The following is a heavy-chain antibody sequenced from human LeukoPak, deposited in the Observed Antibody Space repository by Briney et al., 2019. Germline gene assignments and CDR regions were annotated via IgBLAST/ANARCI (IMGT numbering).Heavy chain of an antibody. CDR1: GGTFSSYA. CDR2: IIPIFGTA. CDR3: ARRGGGGYSYGYDAFDI. D-gene: IGHD5-18*01. V-gene: IGHV1-69*15. Sequence: SVKVSCKASGGTFSSYAISWVRQAPGQGHEWMGRIIPIFGTANYVQKFQGRVTITQDESTSTAYMELSSLRSEDTAVYYCARRGGGGYSYGYDAFDIWGQGTMVTVSS. J-gene: IGHJ3*02.